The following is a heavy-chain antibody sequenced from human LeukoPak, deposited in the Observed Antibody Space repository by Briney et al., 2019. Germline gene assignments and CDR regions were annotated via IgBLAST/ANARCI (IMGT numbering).Heavy chain of an antibody. CDR3: ARDRRTYCTDSSCYLPPDY. CDR2: INTDGSST. CDR1: GFTFSTYW. J-gene: IGHJ4*02. Sequence: GGSLRLSCAASGFTFSTYWMHWVRQAPGKGLVWVSRINTDGSSTSYADSVMGRFTISRDNAKNTLSLQMNSLRAEDTAMYYCARDRRTYCTDSSCYLPPDYWGQGTLVTVSS. D-gene: IGHD2-15*01. V-gene: IGHV3-74*01.